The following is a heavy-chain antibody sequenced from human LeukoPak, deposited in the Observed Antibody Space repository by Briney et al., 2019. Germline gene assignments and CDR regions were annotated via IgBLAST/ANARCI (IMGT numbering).Heavy chain of an antibody. CDR3: AKMWWSGYPQGVDY. Sequence: GGSLRLSCAVSGFSVSNFGMHWVRQAPGKGLEWVAFLRFDGTTKYYVDSVKGRFTISRDNSKYTLYLQMNSLRAEDTAVYYCAKMWWSGYPQGVDYWGQGTLVTVSS. J-gene: IGHJ4*02. CDR1: GFSVSNFG. V-gene: IGHV3-30*02. D-gene: IGHD3-3*01. CDR2: LRFDGTTK.